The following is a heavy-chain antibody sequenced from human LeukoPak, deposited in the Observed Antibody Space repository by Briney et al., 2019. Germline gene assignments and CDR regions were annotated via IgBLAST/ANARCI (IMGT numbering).Heavy chain of an antibody. Sequence: SETLSLTCTVSGGSISSGGYYWSWIRQHPGRGLEWIGYIYYSGSTYSNPSLKSRVTISVDTSKNQLSLNLSSVTAADTAVYYCVRYCSSTNCYKGGFDPWGQGTLVTVSS. CDR3: VRYCSSTNCYKGGFDP. D-gene: IGHD2-2*02. J-gene: IGHJ5*02. CDR2: IYYSGST. CDR1: GGSISSGGYY. V-gene: IGHV4-31*03.